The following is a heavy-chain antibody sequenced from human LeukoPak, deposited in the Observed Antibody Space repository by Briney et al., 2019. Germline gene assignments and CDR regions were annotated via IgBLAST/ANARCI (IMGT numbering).Heavy chain of an antibody. Sequence: ASVKVSCKASGYTFTSHYMHWVRQAPGQGLDWMGIINPSDGSTGYAQKFQGRVTMTRDMSTSTVYMELSSLRSEDTAMYYCARGGQQLDGLGFDYWGRGTLVTVSS. CDR2: INPSDGST. J-gene: IGHJ4*02. CDR1: GYTFTSHY. V-gene: IGHV1-46*01. D-gene: IGHD6-13*01. CDR3: ARGGQQLDGLGFDY.